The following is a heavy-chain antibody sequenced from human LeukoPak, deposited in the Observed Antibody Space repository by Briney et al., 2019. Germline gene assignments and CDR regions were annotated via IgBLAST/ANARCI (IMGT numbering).Heavy chain of an antibody. D-gene: IGHD2-21*02. J-gene: IGHJ3*02. Sequence: GGSLRLSCAAPGFTFEDYGMSWVRQAPGKGLEWGSGINWNGGSTGYGDSVKGRFTISRDNAKNCLYLQMNSLRAEDTALYYCARDRESCGGDCYSSNDAFDIWGQGTKVTVSS. CDR1: GFTFEDYG. CDR2: INWNGGST. V-gene: IGHV3-20*04. CDR3: ARDRESCGGDCYSSNDAFDI.